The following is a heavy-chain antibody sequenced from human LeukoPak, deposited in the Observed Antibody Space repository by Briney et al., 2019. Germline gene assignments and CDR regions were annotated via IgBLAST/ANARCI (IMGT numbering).Heavy chain of an antibody. D-gene: IGHD3-16*01. Sequence: SETLSLTCAVYGGSFSGYYWSWIRQPPGKGLEWIGEINHSGSTNYNPSHKSRVTISVDTSKNQFSLKLSSVTAADTAVYYCAGARFARFDYWGQGTLVTVSS. CDR2: INHSGST. CDR1: GGSFSGYY. J-gene: IGHJ4*02. CDR3: AGARFARFDY. V-gene: IGHV4-34*01.